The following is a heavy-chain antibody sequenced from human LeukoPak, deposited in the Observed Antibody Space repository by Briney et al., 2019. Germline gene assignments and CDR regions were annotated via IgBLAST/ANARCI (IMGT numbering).Heavy chain of an antibody. D-gene: IGHD6-19*01. Sequence: GGSLRLSCTASGCAFSTYWMFWVRQAPGKGLVWVSQINPEGASTTYGDPAKGRFTASRGNAKNALHLQMNSLRVDDTAVYYCARGTAITAGIDFWGQGTLVTVSS. CDR2: INPEGAST. CDR1: GCAFSTYW. J-gene: IGHJ4*02. V-gene: IGHV3-74*01. CDR3: ARGTAITAGIDF.